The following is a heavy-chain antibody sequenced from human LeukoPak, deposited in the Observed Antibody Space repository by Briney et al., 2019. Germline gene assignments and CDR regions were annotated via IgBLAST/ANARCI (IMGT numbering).Heavy chain of an antibody. CDR3: ATLTIFGVVISPGDAFDI. CDR1: GGTFSSYA. D-gene: IGHD3-3*01. V-gene: IGHV1-69*06. J-gene: IGHJ3*02. Sequence: SVKVSCKASGGTFSSYAISWVRQAPGQGLEWMGGIIPIFGTANYAQKFQGRVTITADKSTSTAYMELSSLRSEDTAVYYCATLTIFGVVISPGDAFDIWGQGTMVTVSS. CDR2: IIPIFGTA.